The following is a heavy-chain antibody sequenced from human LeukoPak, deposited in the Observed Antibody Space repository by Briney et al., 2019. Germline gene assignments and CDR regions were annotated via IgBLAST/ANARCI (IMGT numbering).Heavy chain of an antibody. Sequence: PSETLSLTCAVYGGSFSGYHWSWIRQPPGKRLHWIGEINHSGSTNYNPSLKSRVTISVDTSKNQFSLKLSSVTAADTAVYYCARGKWLQLRDYYYYGLDVWGQGTTVTVSS. CDR1: GGSFSGYH. CDR2: INHSGST. CDR3: ARGKWLQLRDYYYYGLDV. V-gene: IGHV4-34*01. J-gene: IGHJ6*02. D-gene: IGHD5-24*01.